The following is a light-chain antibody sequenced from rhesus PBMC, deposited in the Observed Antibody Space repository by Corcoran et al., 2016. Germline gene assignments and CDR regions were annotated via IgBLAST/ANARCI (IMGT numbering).Light chain of an antibody. CDR1: QSVGSY. CDR2: GAS. CDR3: QQSSNLSPWT. J-gene: IGKJ1*01. V-gene: IGKV3-24*04. Sequence: ETVVTQSPATLSLSPGERATLSCRASQSVGSYLAWYQQKPGQAPRLIIYGASSTATGIPDRVSGSESGPEFTQTISSLEHEDVRVYYCQQSSNLSPWTFGQGTKVEIK.